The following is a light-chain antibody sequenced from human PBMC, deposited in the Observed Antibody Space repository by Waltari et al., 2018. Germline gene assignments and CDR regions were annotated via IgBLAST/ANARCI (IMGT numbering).Light chain of an antibody. CDR1: HDIKNS. J-gene: IGKJ3*01. CDR3: QQYFDTPFT. V-gene: IGKV1-NL1*01. CDR2: AAS. Sequence: DIQVTQSPSSLSASVGDRVTMTCRASHDIKNSVVWYQQKPGKAPQLLLYAASRLQSGVPSRFSGSGSETDYTLTINSLQPEDFAAYFCQQYFDTPFTFGPGTKVDIK.